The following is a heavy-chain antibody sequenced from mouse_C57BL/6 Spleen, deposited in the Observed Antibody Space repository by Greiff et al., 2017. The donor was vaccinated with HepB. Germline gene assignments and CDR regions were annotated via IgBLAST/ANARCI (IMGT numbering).Heavy chain of an antibody. D-gene: IGHD2-1*01. CDR2: IDPSDSYT. Sequence: QVQLQQPGAELVMPGASVKLSCKASGYTFTSYWMHWVKQRPGQGLEWIGEIDPSDSYTNYNQKFKGKSTLTVDKSSSTAYMQLSSLTSEDSAVYYCARTRGPIYYGNYGWYFDVWGTGTTVTVSS. J-gene: IGHJ1*03. CDR3: ARTRGPIYYGNYGWYFDV. CDR1: GYTFTSYW. V-gene: IGHV1-69*01.